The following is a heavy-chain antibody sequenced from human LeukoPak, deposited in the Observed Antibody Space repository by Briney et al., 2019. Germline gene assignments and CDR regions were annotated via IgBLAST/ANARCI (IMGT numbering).Heavy chain of an antibody. D-gene: IGHD5-24*01. CDR3: ARGGYNLYLDL. Sequence: ASVKVSCKASGYAFAGYVISWVRQAPGQGLEWMGWISAYNGNTDYAQKLQGRVTVTTDTSTSTAYMELRSLRSDDTAVYYCARGGYNLYLDLWGRGTLVTVSS. CDR2: ISAYNGNT. V-gene: IGHV1-18*01. CDR1: GYAFAGYV. J-gene: IGHJ2*01.